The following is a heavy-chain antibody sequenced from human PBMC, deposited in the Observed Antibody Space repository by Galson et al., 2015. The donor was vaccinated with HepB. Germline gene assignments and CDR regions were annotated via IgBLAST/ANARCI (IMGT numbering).Heavy chain of an antibody. CDR2: TYYRSKWDN. CDR1: GDSVSSNSAA. V-gene: IGHV6-1*01. J-gene: IGHJ6*02. CDR3: ARGRYCSSTSCPHAWQELYGMDV. Sequence: CAISGDSVSSNSAAWNWIRQSPSRGLEWLGRTYYRSKWDNDYAVSVKSRITINPDTSKNQFSLQLNSVTPEDTAVYYCARGRYCSSTSCPHAWQELYGMDVWGQGTTVTVSS. D-gene: IGHD2-2*01.